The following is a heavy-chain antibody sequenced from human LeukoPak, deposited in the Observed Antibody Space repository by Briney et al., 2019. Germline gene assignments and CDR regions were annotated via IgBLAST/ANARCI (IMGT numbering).Heavy chain of an antibody. V-gene: IGHV3-23*01. Sequence: PGGSLRLSCAASGFTFSSYAMSWVRQAPGKGLEWVSAISGSGGSTYYADSVKGRFTISRDNSKNTLYLQMNSLRAEGTAVYYCAKDRSSWVRGVNPIDYWGQGTLVTVSS. J-gene: IGHJ4*02. D-gene: IGHD3-10*01. CDR1: GFTFSSYA. CDR2: ISGSGGST. CDR3: AKDRSSWVRGVNPIDY.